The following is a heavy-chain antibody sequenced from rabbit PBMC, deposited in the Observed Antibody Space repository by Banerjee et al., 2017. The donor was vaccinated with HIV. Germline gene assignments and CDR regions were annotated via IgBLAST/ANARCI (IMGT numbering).Heavy chain of an antibody. CDR2: ITYAGSA. CDR3: AREFNL. J-gene: IGHJ4*01. Sequence: QEQLKESGGGLVQPGGSLKLSCKASEFDFSIYAITWVRQAPGKGLEYIGYITYAGSAYYASWVNGRFTISRENTQNTVSLQMNSLTAADTATYFCAREFNLWGQGTLVT. V-gene: IGHV1S29*01. CDR1: EFDFSIYA.